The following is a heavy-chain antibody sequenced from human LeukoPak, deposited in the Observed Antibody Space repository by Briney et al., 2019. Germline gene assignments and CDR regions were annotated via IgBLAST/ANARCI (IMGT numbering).Heavy chain of an antibody. CDR2: IWYDGSKE. D-gene: IGHD3-10*01. Sequence: GGSLRLSCAASGFTFSSYGMHWVRQAPGKGLEWVAVIWYDGSKEYYAESVKGRFTISRDNSKNTLYLQMNSLRAKDTAVYYCARANYGSGSNYYYGLDVWGQGTTITVSS. CDR3: ARANYGSGSNYYYGLDV. V-gene: IGHV3-33*01. J-gene: IGHJ6*02. CDR1: GFTFSSYG.